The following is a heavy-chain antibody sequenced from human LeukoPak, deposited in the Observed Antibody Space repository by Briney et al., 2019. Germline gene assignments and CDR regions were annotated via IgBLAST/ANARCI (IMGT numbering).Heavy chain of an antibody. J-gene: IGHJ6*02. V-gene: IGHV3-9*01. CDR1: GFTFDDYA. Sequence: GRSLRLSCAASGFTFDDYAMHWVRQAPGKGLEWVSGISWNSSSIGYADSVKGRFTISRDNAKNSLYLQMNSLRAEDTALYYCAKDGMDVWGQGTTVTVSS. CDR3: AKDGMDV. CDR2: ISWNSSSI.